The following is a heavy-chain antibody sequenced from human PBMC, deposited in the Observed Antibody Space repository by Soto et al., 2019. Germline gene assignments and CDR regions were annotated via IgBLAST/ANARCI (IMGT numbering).Heavy chain of an antibody. D-gene: IGHD1-26*01. J-gene: IGHJ4*02. Sequence: GGSLRLSCAASGFTFSDYYMSWIRQAPGKGLEWVSYISSSSSYTDYADSVKGRFTISRDNAKNSLYLQMNGLRAEDTAVYYCARARGATTLHYFDYWGQGTLVTVSS. V-gene: IGHV3-11*06. CDR2: ISSSSSYT. CDR3: ARARGATTLHYFDY. CDR1: GFTFSDYY.